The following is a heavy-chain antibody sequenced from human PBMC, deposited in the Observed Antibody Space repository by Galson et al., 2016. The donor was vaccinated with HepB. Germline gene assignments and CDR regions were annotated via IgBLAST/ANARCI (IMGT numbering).Heavy chain of an antibody. J-gene: IGHJ4*02. Sequence: SLRLSCAASRFTFSSYSMHWVRQTPGKGLEFVSAINHDAGGTYYADSVKGRFTISRDNSKNTLFLQMNTLRAEDTAVYYCARGVYGDHGWFDYWGQGTLVTVSS. D-gene: IGHD4-17*01. V-gene: IGHV3-64*04. CDR1: RFTFSSYS. CDR2: INHDAGGT. CDR3: ARGVYGDHGWFDY.